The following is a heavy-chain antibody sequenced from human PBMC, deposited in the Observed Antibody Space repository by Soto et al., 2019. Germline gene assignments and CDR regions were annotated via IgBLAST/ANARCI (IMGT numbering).Heavy chain of an antibody. D-gene: IGHD4-17*01. CDR2: IFYSGTT. J-gene: IGHJ4*02. CDR3: ARYYGDYKNYFDY. V-gene: IGHV4-39*01. CDR1: GGSISRSNNF. Sequence: QLQLQESGPGLVKPSETLSLPCTVTGGSISRSNNFWGWIRQPPGKGLELIGSIFYSGTTYNNPSLNSRVTLSVDTSKNQVSLKLNSVTAADTAVYYCARYYGDYKNYFDYWGQGTLVTVSS.